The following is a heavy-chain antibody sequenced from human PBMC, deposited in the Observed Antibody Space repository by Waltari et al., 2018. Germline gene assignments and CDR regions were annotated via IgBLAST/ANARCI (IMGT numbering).Heavy chain of an antibody. V-gene: IGHV4-4*02. Sequence: QVQLQESGPGLVKPSGTLSLTCAVSGGAIGRSNWWSWVRQTPGKGLEWIGEIYHSGSTNYNPSLKSRVTISVDKSKNQFSLKLSSVTAADTAVYYCARDKDSSGWTDAFDIWGQGTMVTVSS. CDR2: IYHSGST. CDR3: ARDKDSSGWTDAFDI. D-gene: IGHD6-19*01. CDR1: GGAIGRSNW. J-gene: IGHJ3*02.